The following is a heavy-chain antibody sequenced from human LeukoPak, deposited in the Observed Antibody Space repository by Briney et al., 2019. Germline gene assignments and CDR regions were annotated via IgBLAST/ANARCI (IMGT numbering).Heavy chain of an antibody. CDR2: INPNSGGT. Sequence: ASVKVSYKASGYIFTNYYMHWVRQAPGQGLEWMGWINPNSGGTNYAEKFQGRVTMTRDTSISTAYMELSRLGSDDTAVYYCAPTNSWHYYFDGRGQRTLVTVSS. J-gene: IGHJ4*02. CDR3: APTNSWHYYFDG. CDR1: GYIFTNYY. D-gene: IGHD6-13*01. V-gene: IGHV1-2*02.